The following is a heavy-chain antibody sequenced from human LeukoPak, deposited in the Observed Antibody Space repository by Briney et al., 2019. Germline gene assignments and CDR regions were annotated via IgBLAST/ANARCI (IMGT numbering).Heavy chain of an antibody. Sequence: GGSLRLSCAASGFTFSSYAMNCVRQAPGKGLEWLSYISSDGSTIYYADSVKGRITISRDNARKSLYLQMNSLRAEDTAVYYCVPQKGYGGNPLDYWGQGTLVTVST. CDR3: VPQKGYGGNPLDY. J-gene: IGHJ4*02. CDR1: GFTFSSYA. CDR2: ISSDGSTI. D-gene: IGHD4-23*01. V-gene: IGHV3-48*01.